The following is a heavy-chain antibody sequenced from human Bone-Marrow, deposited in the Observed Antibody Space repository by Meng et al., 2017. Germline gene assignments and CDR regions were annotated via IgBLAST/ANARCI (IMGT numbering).Heavy chain of an antibody. CDR3: ARDLPYASGAGGFDP. D-gene: IGHD3-10*01. CDR1: GGSFSRGGYS. V-gene: IGHV4-30-2*01. CDR2: IYHSGTT. Sequence: QLQLQESGSGLVKPSQTLSLTCAVSGGSFSRGGYSWSWLRQPPGKGLEWIGYIYHSGTTNYNPSLKSRVTISVDRSKNQFSLKLTSVTAADTAVYYCARDLPYASGAGGFDPWGQGTLVTVSS. J-gene: IGHJ5*02.